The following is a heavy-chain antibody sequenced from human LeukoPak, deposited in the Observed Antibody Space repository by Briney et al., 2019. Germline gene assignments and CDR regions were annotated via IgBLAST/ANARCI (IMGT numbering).Heavy chain of an antibody. V-gene: IGHV4-59*01. CDR1: GGSISSYY. D-gene: IGHD5-18*01. Sequence: PSETLSLTCTVSGGSISSYYWNWIRQPPGKGLEWIGYIYYSGSTNCNPSLKSRVTLSVDTSKNQFSLTLSSVTAADTAVYYCARDRNTAMVTVILGYWGQGTLVTVSS. CDR3: ARDRNTAMVTVILGY. J-gene: IGHJ4*02. CDR2: IYYSGST.